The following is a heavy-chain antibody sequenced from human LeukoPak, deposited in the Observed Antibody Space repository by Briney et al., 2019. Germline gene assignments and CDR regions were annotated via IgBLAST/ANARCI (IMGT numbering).Heavy chain of an antibody. Sequence: PGGSLRLSCAASGFTFSNYAMSWVRQAPGKGLEWVSAISGRGGGTYYADSVKGRFTISRDNSKSTLYLQMNSLRAEDTAVYYCARGKGDTGGSFDYWGQGTLVTVSS. J-gene: IGHJ4*02. CDR1: GFTFSNYA. CDR2: ISGRGGGT. D-gene: IGHD3-16*01. V-gene: IGHV3-23*01. CDR3: ARGKGDTGGSFDY.